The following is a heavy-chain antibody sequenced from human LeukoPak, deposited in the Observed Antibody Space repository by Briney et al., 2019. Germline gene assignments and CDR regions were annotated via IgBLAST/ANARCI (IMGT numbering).Heavy chain of an antibody. CDR1: GDSVSSNSSS. Sequence: SQTLSLTCAISGDSVSSNSSSWNWISQSPSIGLEWLGRTYYRTKWYNDYAVSVKSRITINADKSKNQFSLQLKSVTAEDTAVYYCAKAGSSSWFDYWGQGTLVTVSS. CDR3: AKAGSSSWFDY. D-gene: IGHD6-13*01. CDR2: TYYRTKWYN. J-gene: IGHJ4*02. V-gene: IGHV6-1*01.